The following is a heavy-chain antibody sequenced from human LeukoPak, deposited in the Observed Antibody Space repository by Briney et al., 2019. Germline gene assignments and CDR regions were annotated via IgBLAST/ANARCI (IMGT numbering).Heavy chain of an antibody. CDR1: GGSISSGDYY. CDR2: IYYSGST. V-gene: IGHV4-30-4*01. J-gene: IGHJ6*04. CDR3: ARAKKKTSLRLYGMDV. Sequence: SQTLSLTCTVSGGSISSGDYYWSWIRQPPGKGLEWIGYIYYSGSTYYNPSLKSRVTISVDTSKNQFSLKLSSVTAADTAVYYCARAKKKTSLRLYGMDVWGKGTTVTVSS.